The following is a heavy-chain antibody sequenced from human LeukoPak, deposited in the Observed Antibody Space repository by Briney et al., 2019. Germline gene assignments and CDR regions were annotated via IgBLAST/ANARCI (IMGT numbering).Heavy chain of an antibody. V-gene: IGHV3-30*18. Sequence: PGRSLRLSCAASGFTFSSYGMQWVRQAPGKGLEWVAVISYDGSNKYYADSVKGRFTISRDNSKNTPYLQMNSLRAEDTAVYYCAKGAEAFDIWGQGTMVTVSS. J-gene: IGHJ3*02. CDR1: GFTFSSYG. CDR2: ISYDGSNK. CDR3: AKGAEAFDI.